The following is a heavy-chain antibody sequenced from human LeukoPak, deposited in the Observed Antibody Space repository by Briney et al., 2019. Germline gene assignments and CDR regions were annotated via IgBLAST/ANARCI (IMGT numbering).Heavy chain of an antibody. J-gene: IGHJ6*02. D-gene: IGHD6-19*01. Sequence: GGSLRLSCAASGFTFSSYAMHWVRQAPGKGLEWVAVISYDGSNKYYADSVKGRFTISRDNSKDTLYLQMNSLRAEDTAVYYCARGTPSSSGWLYYGMDVWGQGTTVTVSS. CDR2: ISYDGSNK. CDR1: GFTFSSYA. CDR3: ARGTPSSSGWLYYGMDV. V-gene: IGHV3-30-3*01.